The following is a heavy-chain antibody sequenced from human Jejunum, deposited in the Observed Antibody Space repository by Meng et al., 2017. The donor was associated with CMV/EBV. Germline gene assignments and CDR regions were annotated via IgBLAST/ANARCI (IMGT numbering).Heavy chain of an antibody. Sequence: ISSGEYYWNWIRQPPGKGLEWIGNIYYSGVTYYNPSLKSRLTISVDTSKNQFSLNLNSVTAADTAVYYCARDGYGGNSGGLWFDPWGQGTLVTVS. CDR3: ARDGYGGNSGGLWFDP. V-gene: IGHV4-30-4*08. CDR1: ISSGEYY. D-gene: IGHD4-23*01. CDR2: IYYSGVT. J-gene: IGHJ5*02.